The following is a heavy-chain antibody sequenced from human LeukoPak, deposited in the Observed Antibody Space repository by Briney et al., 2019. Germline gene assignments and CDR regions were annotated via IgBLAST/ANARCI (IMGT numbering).Heavy chain of an antibody. CDR1: GYTFTTYY. Sequence: ASVKVSCKASGYTFTTYYMHWVRQAPGQGLEWMGWITAYNDNTNYAQKLQGRVTMTTDTSTSTAYMELRSLRSDYTAVYYCARALLWFGEPSHIDYWGQGTLVTASS. CDR2: ITAYNDNT. V-gene: IGHV1-18*04. CDR3: ARALLWFGEPSHIDY. J-gene: IGHJ4*02. D-gene: IGHD3-10*01.